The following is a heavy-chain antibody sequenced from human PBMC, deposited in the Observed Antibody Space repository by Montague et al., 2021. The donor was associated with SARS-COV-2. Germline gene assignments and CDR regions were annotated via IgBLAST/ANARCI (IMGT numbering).Heavy chain of an antibody. CDR2: VNWGGGIF. D-gene: IGHD3-9*01. CDR1: GFTFNNYA. V-gene: IGHV3-9*01. J-gene: IGHJ4*02. Sequence: SLRLSCAASGFTFNNYAMHWVRQAPGEGLEWVAGVNWGGGIFTYADSVRGRFTISRDNAKNSLYLQMNSLKVEDTALYYCAKAPWGSDWYYFDYWGQGTLVTVSS. CDR3: AKAPWGSDWYYFDY.